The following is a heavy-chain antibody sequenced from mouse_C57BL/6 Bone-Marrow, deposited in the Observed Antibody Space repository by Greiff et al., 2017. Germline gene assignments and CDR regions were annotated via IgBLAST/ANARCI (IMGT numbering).Heavy chain of an antibody. CDR3: ATGDGYYVRAMDY. D-gene: IGHD2-3*01. CDR2: IDPENGDT. J-gene: IGHJ4*01. CDR1: GFNIKDDY. Sequence: VQLQQSGAELVRPGASVKLSCTASGFNIKDDYMHWVKQRPEQGLEWIGWIDPENGDTEYATKFKGKATITGDTSSNTAYLQLSSLTSEDTAVYYGATGDGYYVRAMDYWGQGTSVTVSA. V-gene: IGHV14-4*01.